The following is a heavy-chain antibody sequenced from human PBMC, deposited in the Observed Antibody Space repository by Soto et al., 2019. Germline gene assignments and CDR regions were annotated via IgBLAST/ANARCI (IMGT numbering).Heavy chain of an antibody. CDR3: ASRVGGFYSGNDSYFFAY. CDR1: GGSISTSAYY. V-gene: IGHV4-39*01. CDR2: IYYSGTS. J-gene: IGHJ4*02. Sequence: PSETLSLTCTVSGGSISTSAYYWGWIRQPPGKGLEWIGTIYYSGTSYHNPSLKSRVTISVDTSKNQFSLTLTSVTAADTAVYYCASRVGGFYSGNDSYFFAYWGRGTLVPVSS. D-gene: IGHD5-12*01.